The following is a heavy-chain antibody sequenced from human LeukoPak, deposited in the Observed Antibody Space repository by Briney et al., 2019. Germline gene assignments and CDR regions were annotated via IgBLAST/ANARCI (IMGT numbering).Heavy chain of an antibody. CDR1: GGSISSYY. CDR2: IYYSGST. Sequence: SETLSLTCTVSGGSISSYYWSWIRQPPGKGLEWIGYIYYSGSTNYNPSLKGRVTISVDTSKNQFSLKLSSVTAADTAVYYCARGRGAELDYWGQGTLVTVSS. CDR3: ARGRGAELDY. V-gene: IGHV4-59*08. J-gene: IGHJ4*02. D-gene: IGHD3-10*01.